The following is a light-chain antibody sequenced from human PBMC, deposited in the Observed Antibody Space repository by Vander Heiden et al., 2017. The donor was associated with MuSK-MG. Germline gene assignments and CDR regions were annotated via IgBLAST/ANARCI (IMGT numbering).Light chain of an antibody. Sequence: DTQMTQAPSSLSASVGDRVTITCKASQDISNYFNWYKQRQVKAPKLLIYDASNLEALEPTRPPQRRCGTHPTFTMSSPHMKAIATYYCKRCSNLPMYTFGHGTKVEIK. CDR2: DAS. V-gene: IGKV1-33*01. CDR3: KRCSNLPMYT. CDR1: QDISNY. J-gene: IGKJ3*01.